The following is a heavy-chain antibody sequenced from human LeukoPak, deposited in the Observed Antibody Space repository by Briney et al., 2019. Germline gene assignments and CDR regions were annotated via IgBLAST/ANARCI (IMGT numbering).Heavy chain of an antibody. CDR2: IWYDGSNK. V-gene: IGHV3-33*06. D-gene: IGHD5-18*01. CDR3: ANCVRGYSYGYRGMDV. J-gene: IGHJ6*02. CDR1: GFTFNNYD. Sequence: GGSLRLSCAASGFTFNNYDMHWVRQAPGKGLEWVAVIWYDGSNKYCVDSVKGRFTISRDNSKNTLYLQMNSLRAEDTAVYYCANCVRGYSYGYRGMDVWGQGTTVTVSS.